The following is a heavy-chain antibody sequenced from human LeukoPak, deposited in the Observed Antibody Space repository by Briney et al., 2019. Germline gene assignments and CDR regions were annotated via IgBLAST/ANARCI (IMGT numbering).Heavy chain of an antibody. J-gene: IGHJ4*02. CDR1: GGSFSGYY. CDR3: AARGGSLYFFDY. V-gene: IGHV4-34*01. D-gene: IGHD2-15*01. Sequence: QPSETLSLTCAVYGGSFSGYYWSWIRQPPGKGLEWIGEINHSGSTNYNPSLKSRVTMSVDTSKNQFSLKLSSVTAADTAVYYCAARGGSLYFFDYWGQGTLVTVSS. CDR2: INHSGST.